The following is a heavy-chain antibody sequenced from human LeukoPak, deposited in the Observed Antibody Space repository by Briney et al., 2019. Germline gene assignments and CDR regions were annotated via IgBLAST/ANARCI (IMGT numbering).Heavy chain of an antibody. V-gene: IGHV3-30*18. J-gene: IGHJ4*02. CDR2: ISYDGSNK. CDR1: GFIFNSYG. Sequence: GGSLRLSCAASGFIFNSYGMHWVRQAPGKGLEWVAVISYDGSNKYYADSVEGRFAISRDNSKNTLYLQMNSLRAEGTAVYYCAKDLWDYGDYDRDYFDYWGQGTLVTVSP. D-gene: IGHD4-17*01. CDR3: AKDLWDYGDYDRDYFDY.